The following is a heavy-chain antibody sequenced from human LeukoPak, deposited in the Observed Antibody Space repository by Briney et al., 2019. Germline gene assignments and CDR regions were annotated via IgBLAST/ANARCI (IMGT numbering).Heavy chain of an antibody. D-gene: IGHD3-22*01. CDR3: ARDSEHYDSGAYYDAFDI. J-gene: IGHJ3*02. CDR2: ISYDGSNK. Sequence: GGSLRLSCAASGFTFSSYAMHWVRQAPGKGLEWVAVISYDGSNKYYADSVKGRFTISRDNSKNTLYLQMNSLRAEDTAVYYCARDSEHYDSGAYYDAFDIWGQGTLVTVSS. CDR1: GFTFSSYA. V-gene: IGHV3-30*04.